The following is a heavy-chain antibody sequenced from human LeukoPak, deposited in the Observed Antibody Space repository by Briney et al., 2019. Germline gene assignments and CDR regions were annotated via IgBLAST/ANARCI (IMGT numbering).Heavy chain of an antibody. V-gene: IGHV3-21*01. CDR1: GFTFSSYT. J-gene: IGHJ5*02. Sequence: GGSLRLSCVASGFTFSSYTMNWVRQAPGKGLEWVSSISSDSNYIYYADSVKGRFTISRDNAWNSLYLQMNSLRAEDTAVYYCARKENILTGYYDHWGQGTLVTVSS. CDR3: ARKENILTGYYDH. D-gene: IGHD3-9*01. CDR2: ISSDSNYI.